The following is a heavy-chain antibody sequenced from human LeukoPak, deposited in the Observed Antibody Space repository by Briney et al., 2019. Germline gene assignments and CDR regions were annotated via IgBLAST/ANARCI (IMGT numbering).Heavy chain of an antibody. CDR1: GFTFSVYW. V-gene: IGHV3-15*01. Sequence: GGSLRLSCAASGFTFSVYWMTWVRQAPGKGLEWVGRIKSKTDGGTTDYAAPVKGRFTISRDDSKNTLYLQMNSLKTEDTAVHYCTTEVYDSSGSPIDYWGQGTLVTVSS. D-gene: IGHD3-22*01. CDR3: TTEVYDSSGSPIDY. J-gene: IGHJ4*02. CDR2: IKSKTDGGTT.